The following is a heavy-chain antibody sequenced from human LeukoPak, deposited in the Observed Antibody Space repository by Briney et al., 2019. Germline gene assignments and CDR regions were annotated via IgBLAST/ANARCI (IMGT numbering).Heavy chain of an antibody. Sequence: PGGSLRLSCAASGFTFSSYSMHWVRQAPGKGLEWVSSISSSSTYIYYADSLKGRFIISRDNAKNSLYLQMNSLRAEDTAVYYCARTGGSYPYYFEYWGQGTLVTVSS. CDR1: GFTFSSYS. D-gene: IGHD1-26*01. J-gene: IGHJ4*02. CDR3: ARTGGSYPYYFEY. CDR2: ISSSSTYI. V-gene: IGHV3-21*01.